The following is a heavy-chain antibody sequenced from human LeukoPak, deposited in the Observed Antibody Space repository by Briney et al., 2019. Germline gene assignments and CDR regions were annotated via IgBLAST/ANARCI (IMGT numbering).Heavy chain of an antibody. CDR1: GGSFSGYY. Sequence: PSETLSLTCAVYGGSFSGYYWSWIRQPPGKGLEWIGEINHSGSTNYNPSLKSRVTISVDTSKNQFSLKLSSVTAADTAVYYCARKGYCSSTSCYRGAFGIWGQGTMVTVSS. D-gene: IGHD2-2*01. CDR2: INHSGST. J-gene: IGHJ3*02. V-gene: IGHV4-34*01. CDR3: ARKGYCSSTSCYRGAFGI.